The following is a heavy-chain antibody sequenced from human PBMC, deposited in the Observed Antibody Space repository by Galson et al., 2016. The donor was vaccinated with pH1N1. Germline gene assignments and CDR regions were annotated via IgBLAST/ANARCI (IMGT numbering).Heavy chain of an antibody. D-gene: IGHD3/OR15-3a*01. J-gene: IGHJ5*02. CDR3: ARERRIRDLDVGNWFDP. Sequence: LVKPTQTLTLTCTFSGFSLSTSGVGVGWIRQPPGKGLEWIGDIYESGVTHYNSSLKSRITISVDTSKNQFFLKLTSVTAADTAVYYCARERRIRDLDVGNWFDPWGQGTLVTVSS. CDR2: IYESGVT. V-gene: IGHV4-30-4*08. CDR1: GFSLSTSGVG.